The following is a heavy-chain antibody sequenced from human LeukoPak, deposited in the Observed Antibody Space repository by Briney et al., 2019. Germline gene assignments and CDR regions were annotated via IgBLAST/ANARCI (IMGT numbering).Heavy chain of an antibody. Sequence: GGSLRLSCAASGFTFRNYWMHWVRQAPGRGLVWVSRVKGDGSFTDYADSVKGRFTISRDNAKNTLYLQMYSLRAEDTAAYYCVRDGDDYNFDYWGQGSLVTVSS. CDR1: GFTFRNYW. CDR2: VKGDGSFT. V-gene: IGHV3-74*01. J-gene: IGHJ4*02. CDR3: VRDGDDYNFDY. D-gene: IGHD5-24*01.